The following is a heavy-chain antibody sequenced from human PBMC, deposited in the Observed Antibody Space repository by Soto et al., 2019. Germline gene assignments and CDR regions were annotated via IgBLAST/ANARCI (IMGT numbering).Heavy chain of an antibody. J-gene: IGHJ6*03. CDR1: GYSFTSYW. CDR3: ARVGIVVVPAAPHQFDYYYYYMDV. D-gene: IGHD2-2*01. CDR2: IYPGDSDT. Sequence: GESLKISCKGSGYSFTSYWIGWVRQMPGKGLEWMGIIYPGDSDTRYSPSFQGQVTISADKSISTAYLQWSSLKASDTAMYYCARVGIVVVPAAPHQFDYYYYYMDVWGKGTTVTVSS. V-gene: IGHV5-51*01.